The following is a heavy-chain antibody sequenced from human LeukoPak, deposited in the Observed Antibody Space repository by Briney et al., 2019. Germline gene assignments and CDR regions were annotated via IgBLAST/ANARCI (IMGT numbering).Heavy chain of an antibody. D-gene: IGHD3-22*01. V-gene: IGHV3-23*01. Sequence: PGGSLRLSCAASGFTFSSYAMSWVRQAPGKGLEWVSAISGSGGSTYYADSVKGRFTISRDNSKNTLYLQMNSLRAEDTAVYYCAKDLRPVDYYDSSGDAFDIWGQGTMVTVSS. CDR2: ISGSGGST. J-gene: IGHJ3*02. CDR1: GFTFSSYA. CDR3: AKDLRPVDYYDSSGDAFDI.